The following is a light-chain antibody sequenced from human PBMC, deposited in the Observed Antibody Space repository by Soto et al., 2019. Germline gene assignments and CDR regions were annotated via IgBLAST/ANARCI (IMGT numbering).Light chain of an antibody. Sequence: EIVLTQSPGTLSLSPGERATLSCGASQSVSSSSLAWYQQRPGQAPRLLIYGASSRATGIPDRFSGSGSGTDFTLTINRLEPEDFAVYYCQQYGSSLYTFGQGTKVDIK. CDR2: GAS. CDR3: QQYGSSLYT. CDR1: QSVSSSS. V-gene: IGKV3-20*01. J-gene: IGKJ2*01.